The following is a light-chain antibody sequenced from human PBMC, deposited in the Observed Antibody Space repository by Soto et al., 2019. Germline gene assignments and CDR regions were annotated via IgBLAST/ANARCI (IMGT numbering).Light chain of an antibody. V-gene: IGLV3-9*01. CDR3: QVWDSSTVV. Sequence: SYELTQPLSVSVALGQTARITCGGNNIGSKNVHWYQQKPGQAPVLVTYRDSNRPSGIPERFSGSNSGNTATLTISRAQAGDEADYYCQVWDSSTVVFGTGTKVTVL. CDR1: NIGSKN. J-gene: IGLJ1*01. CDR2: RDS.